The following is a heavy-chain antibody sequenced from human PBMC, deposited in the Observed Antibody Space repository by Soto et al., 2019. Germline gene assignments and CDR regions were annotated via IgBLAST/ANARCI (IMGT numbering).Heavy chain of an antibody. CDR1: GFTFSSYS. CDR3: ARALGGYYGVDV. V-gene: IGHV3-30-3*01. J-gene: IGHJ6*01. CDR2: IAYDGNNK. Sequence: QVQLVESGGGVVQPGRSLRLSCAASGFTFSSYSIHWVRQAPGKGLEWVGVIAYDGNNKYYADSVKGRFTISRDNSKNTLFLQMNSLGAEDMAVYYCARALGGYYGVDVW.